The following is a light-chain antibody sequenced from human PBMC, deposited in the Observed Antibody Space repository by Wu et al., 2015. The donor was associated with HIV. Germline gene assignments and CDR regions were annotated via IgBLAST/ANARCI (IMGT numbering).Light chain of an antibody. Sequence: LLILCIQQGHWQSQTRFSGSGSGTDFTLTISRLEPEDFAVYYCQQYGSSPRSFGQGTKLEIK. V-gene: IGKV3-20*01. CDR2: CI. J-gene: IGKJ2*01. CDR3: QQYGSSPRS.